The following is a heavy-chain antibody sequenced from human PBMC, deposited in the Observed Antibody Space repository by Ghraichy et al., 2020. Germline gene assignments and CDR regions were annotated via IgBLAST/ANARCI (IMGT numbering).Heavy chain of an antibody. CDR2: ISGSGGST. D-gene: IGHD4-23*01. J-gene: IGHJ4*02. Sequence: GGSLRLSCAASGFTFSSYAMSWVRQAPGKGLEWVSAISGSGGSTYYADSVKGRFTISRDNSKNTLYLQMNSLRAEDTAVYYCAKTRRGSHRSHTPLTPGRLFDYWGQGTLVTVSS. CDR1: GFTFSSYA. V-gene: IGHV3-23*01. CDR3: AKTRRGSHRSHTPLTPGRLFDY.